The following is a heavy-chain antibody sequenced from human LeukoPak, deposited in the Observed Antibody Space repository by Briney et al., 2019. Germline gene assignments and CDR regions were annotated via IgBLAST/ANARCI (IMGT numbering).Heavy chain of an antibody. J-gene: IGHJ6*03. CDR1: GGTFSSCA. CDR3: ARDHQDYYYYMDV. CDR2: INPSGGST. Sequence: ASVKVSCKASGGTFSSCAISWVRQAPGQGLEWMGIINPSGGSTSYAQKFQGRVTMTRDTSTSTVYMELSSLRSEDTAVYYCARDHQDYYYYMDVWGKGTTVTVSS. V-gene: IGHV1-46*01.